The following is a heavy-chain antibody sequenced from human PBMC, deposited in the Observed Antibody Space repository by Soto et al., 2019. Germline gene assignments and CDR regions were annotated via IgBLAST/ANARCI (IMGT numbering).Heavy chain of an antibody. V-gene: IGHV1-69*06. CDR1: GGTFSTHA. Sequence: QVLLVQSGAEVKKPGSSVKVSCKASGGTFSTHAISWVRQAPGQGLEWMGGIIPIFGTANYAQKFQGRVIITADKSTSTAYMEVRSLRSEDTAVYYCARGWETVGTSTPFAYWGQGNLGTVSS. J-gene: IGHJ4*02. D-gene: IGHD2-15*01. CDR2: IIPIFGTA. CDR3: ARGWETVGTSTPFAY.